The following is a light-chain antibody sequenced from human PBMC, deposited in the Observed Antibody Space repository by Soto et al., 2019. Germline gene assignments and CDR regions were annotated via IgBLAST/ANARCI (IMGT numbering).Light chain of an antibody. Sequence: QSVLTQPPSASGSLGQSVTISCTGTSSDIGTYDYVSWYQQHPGRAPKLMIYEVNKRPSGVPDRFSGSKSGNTASLTVSGLQAEDEADYYCSSYAGSSNVFGTGTKVTV. J-gene: IGLJ1*01. CDR1: SSDIGTYDY. CDR2: EVN. CDR3: SSYAGSSNV. V-gene: IGLV2-8*01.